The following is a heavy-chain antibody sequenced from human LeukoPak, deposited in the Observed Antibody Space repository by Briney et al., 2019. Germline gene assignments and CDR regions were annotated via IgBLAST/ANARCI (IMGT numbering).Heavy chain of an antibody. J-gene: IGHJ4*01. CDR1: GGSFSSYY. CDR3: APIFGDYSDFDY. D-gene: IGHD4-17*01. CDR2: ITHSGST. Sequence: PPETLSLTCAVYGGSFSSYYWSWIRQPPGKGLEWIGEITHSGSTNYNPSLKSRVTISVDTSKNQFSLRLSSVTAADTAVYYCAPIFGDYSDFDYWGQGTLVTVSS. V-gene: IGHV4-34*01.